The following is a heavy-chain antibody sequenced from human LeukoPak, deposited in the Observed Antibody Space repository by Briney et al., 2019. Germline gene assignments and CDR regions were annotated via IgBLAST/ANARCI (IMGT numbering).Heavy chain of an antibody. J-gene: IGHJ4*02. CDR1: GYTFTDYY. CDR3: ARANFLYCSSTSCLFDY. CDR2: INPNDGDT. V-gene: IGHV1-2*02. D-gene: IGHD2-2*01. Sequence: ASVKVSCKASGYTFTDYYMHWVRQAPGQGFEWMGWINPNDGDTYYAQKFQGRVTMTRDTSISTAHMEVSRLRFDDTAVYYCARANFLYCSSTSCLFDYWGQGTLVTVSS.